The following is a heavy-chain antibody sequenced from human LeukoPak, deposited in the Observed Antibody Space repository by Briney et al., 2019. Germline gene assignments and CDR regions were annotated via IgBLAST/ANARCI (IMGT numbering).Heavy chain of an antibody. Sequence: SETLSLTCTVSGGSISSYYWSWIRQPPGKGLEWIGYIYHSGSTNYNPSLKSRVTISVDTSKNQFSLKLSSVTAADTAVYYCARHRGYSGYDLGGTYYFDYWGQGTLVTVSS. CDR3: ARHRGYSGYDLGGTYYFDY. CDR2: IYHSGST. CDR1: GGSISSYY. D-gene: IGHD5-12*01. J-gene: IGHJ4*02. V-gene: IGHV4-59*08.